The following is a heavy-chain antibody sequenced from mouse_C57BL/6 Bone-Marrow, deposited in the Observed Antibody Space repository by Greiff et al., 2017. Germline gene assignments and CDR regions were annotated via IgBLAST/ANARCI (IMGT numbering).Heavy chain of an antibody. CDR3: AREGDYGSSPDWYFDV. CDR1: GYAFSSSW. Sequence: QVQLQQSGPELVKPGASVKISCKASGYAFSSSWMNWVKQRPGKGLEWIGRIYPGDGDTNYNGKFKGKATLTADKSSSTAYMQLSSLTSEDSAVYFCAREGDYGSSPDWYFDVWGTGTTVTVSS. J-gene: IGHJ1*03. D-gene: IGHD1-1*01. CDR2: IYPGDGDT. V-gene: IGHV1-82*01.